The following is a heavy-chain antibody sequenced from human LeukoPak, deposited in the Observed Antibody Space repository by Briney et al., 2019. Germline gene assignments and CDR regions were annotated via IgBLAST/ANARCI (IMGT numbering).Heavy chain of an antibody. CDR2: IIPIFGTA. Sequence: SVKVSCKASGYTFTSYGISWVRQAPGQGLEWMGGIIPIFGTANYAQKFQGRVTITADESTSTAYMELSSLRSEDTAVYYCAREGRYYDFWSGYYEVDWFDPWGQGTLVTVSS. CDR1: GYTFTSYG. J-gene: IGHJ5*02. V-gene: IGHV1-69*13. D-gene: IGHD3-3*01. CDR3: AREGRYYDFWSGYYEVDWFDP.